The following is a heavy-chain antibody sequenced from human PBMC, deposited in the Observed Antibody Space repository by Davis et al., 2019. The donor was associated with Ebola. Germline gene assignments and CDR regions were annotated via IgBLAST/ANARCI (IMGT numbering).Heavy chain of an antibody. V-gene: IGHV1-18*04. CDR2: ISAYNGNT. CDR3: ARDWRIAARPDYYYYGMDV. D-gene: IGHD6-6*01. Sequence: AASVKVSCKASGYTFTSYGISWVRQAPGQGLDLIGWISAYNGNTNYAQKLQGRVTMTTDTSTSTAYMELRSLRSDDTAVYYCARDWRIAARPDYYYYGMDVWGQGTTVTVSS. CDR1: GYTFTSYG. J-gene: IGHJ6*02.